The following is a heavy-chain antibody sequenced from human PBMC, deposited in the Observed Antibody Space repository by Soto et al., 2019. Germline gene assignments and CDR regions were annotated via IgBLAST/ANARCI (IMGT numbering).Heavy chain of an antibody. CDR3: ARFGSDDSSGYYLLFDY. D-gene: IGHD3-22*01. CDR1: GFTFSRDW. CDR2: IKQDGSEK. Sequence: GGSLRLSFAASGFTFSRDWMIWVRQAPGKGLEWVANIKQDGSEKYYVDSVKGRFTISRDNAKNSLYLQMNSLRAEDTAVYYCARFGSDDSSGYYLLFDYWGQGTLVTVSS. V-gene: IGHV3-7*05. J-gene: IGHJ4*02.